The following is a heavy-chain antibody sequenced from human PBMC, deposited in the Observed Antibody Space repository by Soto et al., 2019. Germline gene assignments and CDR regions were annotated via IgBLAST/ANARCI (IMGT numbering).Heavy chain of an antibody. CDR1: GGTFSSYT. D-gene: IGHD3-16*02. CDR3: AAFARITFGGVIVT. J-gene: IGHJ4*02. V-gene: IGHV1-69*02. Sequence: SVKVSCKASGGTFSSYTISWVRQAPGQGLEWMGRIIPILGIANYAQKFQGRVTITADKSTSTAYMELSSLRSEDTAVYYCAAFARITFGGVIVTWGQGTLVTVSS. CDR2: IIPILGIA.